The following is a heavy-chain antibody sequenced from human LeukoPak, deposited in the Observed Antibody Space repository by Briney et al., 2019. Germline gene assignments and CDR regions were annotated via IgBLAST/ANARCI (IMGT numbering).Heavy chain of an antibody. Sequence: GGSLRLSCAASGFTFSSYAMSWVRRAPGKGLEWVSTISGSGGGTYYAGSVKGRFTIPRDNSKNTLYLQMNSLRVEDTAVYYCAQEPGIAAAASWFDPWGQGTLVTVSS. CDR1: GFTFSSYA. CDR3: AQEPGIAAAASWFDP. J-gene: IGHJ5*02. D-gene: IGHD6-25*01. CDR2: ISGSGGGT. V-gene: IGHV3-23*01.